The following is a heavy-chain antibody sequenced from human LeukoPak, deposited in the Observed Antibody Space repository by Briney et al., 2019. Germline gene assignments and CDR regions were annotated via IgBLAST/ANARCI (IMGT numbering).Heavy chain of an antibody. J-gene: IGHJ3*02. CDR3: ATGDGAFDI. CDR2: IWYDGSNK. D-gene: IGHD1-14*01. Sequence: GGSLRLSCAASGFTFSSYGMHWVRQAPGKGLEWVAVIWYDGSNKYYADSVKGRFTISRDNSKNTLYPQMNSLRAEDTAVYYCATGDGAFDIWGQGTMVTVSS. CDR1: GFTFSSYG. V-gene: IGHV3-33*01.